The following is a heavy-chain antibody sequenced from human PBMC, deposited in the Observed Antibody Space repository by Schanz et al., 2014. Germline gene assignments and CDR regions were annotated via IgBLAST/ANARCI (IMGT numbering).Heavy chain of an antibody. CDR2: ISGTTTYT. Sequence: VQLLESGGGVVQPGRSLRLSCAASGFTFSDYYMSWIRQAPGKGLEWVSYISGTTTYTNYADSVKGRFTISRDNAKNSLYLQMNSLRAEDTAVYYCAREQIMAAAGLVDYWGHGTLVTVSS. CDR1: GFTFSDYY. J-gene: IGHJ4*01. D-gene: IGHD6-13*01. V-gene: IGHV3-11*05. CDR3: AREQIMAAAGLVDY.